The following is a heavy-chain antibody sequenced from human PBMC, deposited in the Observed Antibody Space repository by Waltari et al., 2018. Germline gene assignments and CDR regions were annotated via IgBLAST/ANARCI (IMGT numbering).Heavy chain of an antibody. CDR3: ARDRAYSQGVGWFDP. CDR2: IYYSGST. CDR1: GGSISSFY. D-gene: IGHD5-18*01. V-gene: IGHV4-59*01. J-gene: IGHJ5*02. Sequence: QVQLQESGPGLVKPSETLSLTCTVSGGSISSFYWSWIRQPPGKGLEWIGFIYYSGSTNYNPSFRSRVTVSVDMSKTQFSLKLNSVTAADTAVYYCARDRAYSQGVGWFDPWGQGTLVTVSS.